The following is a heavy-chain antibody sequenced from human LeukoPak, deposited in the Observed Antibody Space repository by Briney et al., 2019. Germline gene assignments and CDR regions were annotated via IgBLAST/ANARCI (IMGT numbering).Heavy chain of an antibody. CDR2: INHSGST. CDR3: ARETYYDILTGYRPGAFDI. Sequence: SETLSLTCAVYGGSFSGYYWSWIRQPPGKGLEWIGEINHSGSTNYNPSLKSRVTISVDTSKNQFSLKLSSVTAADTAVYYCARETYYDILTGYRPGAFDIWGQGTVVTVSS. CDR1: GGSFSGYY. J-gene: IGHJ3*02. V-gene: IGHV4-34*01. D-gene: IGHD3-9*01.